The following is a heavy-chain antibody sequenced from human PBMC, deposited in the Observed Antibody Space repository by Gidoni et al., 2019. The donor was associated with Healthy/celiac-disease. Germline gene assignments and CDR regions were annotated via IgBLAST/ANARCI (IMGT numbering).Heavy chain of an antibody. J-gene: IGHJ4*02. CDR1: GFSFSSYS. Sequence: ELQPVAPGGGLFKPAGSLSLSCAASGFSFSSYSMNWGRQATGKGLEWVSCISSSSSFIYYADSVKGRFTISRDNDKNSLYLQMNSLRAEDTAVYYCARDFTAVTTIYWGQGTLVTVSS. CDR3: ARDFTAVTTIY. V-gene: IGHV3-21*01. D-gene: IGHD4-17*01. CDR2: ISSSSSFI.